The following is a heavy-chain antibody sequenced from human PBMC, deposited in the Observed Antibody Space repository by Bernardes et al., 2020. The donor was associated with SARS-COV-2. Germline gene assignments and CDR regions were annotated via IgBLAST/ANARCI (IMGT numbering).Heavy chain of an antibody. CDR2: ISYEGSRK. V-gene: IGHV3-30*18. CDR1: GFTFNNYG. Sequence: GGSLRLSCAASGFTFNNYGMHWVRQAPGKGLEWVAFISYEGSRKYYLDSLKGRFTISRDFSKNTLYLQMNSLTDDDTAVYYCVKRRAIFELWAGNFDSWGQGTLVIVSS. CDR3: VKRRAIFELWAGNFDS. J-gene: IGHJ4*02. D-gene: IGHD3-10*01.